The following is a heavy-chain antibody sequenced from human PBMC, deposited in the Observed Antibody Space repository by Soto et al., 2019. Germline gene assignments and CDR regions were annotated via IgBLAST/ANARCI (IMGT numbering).Heavy chain of an antibody. J-gene: IGHJ6*02. CDR3: ARENCSSTSCHPPEYYYYYGMDV. D-gene: IGHD2-2*01. CDR2: INPSGGST. V-gene: IGHV1-46*01. CDR1: GYTFTSYY. Sequence: ASVKVSCKASGYTFTSYYMHWVLQAPGQGLEWMGIINPSGGSTSYAQKFQGRVTMTRDTSTSTVYMELSSLRSEDTAVYYCARENCSSTSCHPPEYYYYYGMDVWG.